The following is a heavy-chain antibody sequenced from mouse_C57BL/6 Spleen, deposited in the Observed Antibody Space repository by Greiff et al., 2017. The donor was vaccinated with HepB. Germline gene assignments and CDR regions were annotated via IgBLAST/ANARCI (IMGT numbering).Heavy chain of an antibody. CDR2: ISYSGNT. D-gene: IGHD2-4*01. CDR3: ARYGDDYPQAMDY. CDR1: GYSITSDY. V-gene: IGHV3-8*01. Sequence: EVQRVESGPGLAKPSQTLSLTCSVTGYSITSDYWNWIRKFPGNKLEYMGYISYSGNTYYNPSLKSRISITRDTSKNQYYLQLNSVTTEDTATYYCARYGDDYPQAMDYWGQGTSVTVSS. J-gene: IGHJ4*01.